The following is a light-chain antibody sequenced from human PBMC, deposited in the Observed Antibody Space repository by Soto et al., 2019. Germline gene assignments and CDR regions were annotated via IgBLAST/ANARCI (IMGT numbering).Light chain of an antibody. CDR2: EVR. J-gene: IGLJ1*01. CDR3: SSYTTSSTPLYV. CDR1: SRDVGAYNF. V-gene: IGLV2-14*01. Sequence: QSVLAQPASVSGSPGQSITISCTGTSRDVGAYNFVSWYQQYPGKAPKLMIYEVRNRPSGVSNRFSGCKSGNTASLTISGLQSEDEADYYCSSYTTSSTPLYVFGTGTKVTVL.